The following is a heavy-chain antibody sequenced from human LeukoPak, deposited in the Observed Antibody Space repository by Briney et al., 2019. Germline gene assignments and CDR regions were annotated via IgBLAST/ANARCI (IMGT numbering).Heavy chain of an antibody. CDR2: IYYSGST. V-gene: IGHV4-39*01. CDR1: GGSISSSSYY. Sequence: SETLSLTCTVSGGSISSSSYYWGWIRQPPGKELEWIGSIYYSGSTYYNPSLKSRVTISVDTSKNQFSLKLSSVTAADTAVYYCASTRSTSCFCWFDPWGQGTLVTVSS. D-gene: IGHD2-2*01. CDR3: ASTRSTSCFCWFDP. J-gene: IGHJ5*02.